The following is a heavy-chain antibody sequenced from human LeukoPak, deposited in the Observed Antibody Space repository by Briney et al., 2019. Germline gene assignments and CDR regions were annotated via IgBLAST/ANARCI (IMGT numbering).Heavy chain of an antibody. J-gene: IGHJ4*02. CDR2: IWYDGSNK. D-gene: IGHD3-9*01. Sequence: GGSLRLSCAASGFTLSNYGMHWVRQAPGKGLEWVAVIWYDGSNKYYADSVKGRFTISRDNSKNTLYLQMNSLRAEDTAVYYCARSGYFDWLGDFDYWGQGTLVTVSS. V-gene: IGHV3-33*01. CDR3: ARSGYFDWLGDFDY. CDR1: GFTLSNYG.